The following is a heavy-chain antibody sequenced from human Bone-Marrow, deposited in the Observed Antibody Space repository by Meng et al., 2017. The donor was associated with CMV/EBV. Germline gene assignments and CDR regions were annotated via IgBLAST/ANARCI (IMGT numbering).Heavy chain of an antibody. CDR1: GFTFSSYW. CDR2: IKQDGSEK. J-gene: IGHJ4*02. D-gene: IGHD3-22*01. Sequence: GGSLRLSCAASGFTFSSYWMSWVRQAPGKGLEWVANIKQDGSEKYYVDSVKGRFTISRDNSKNTLYLQMNSLRAEDTAVYYCAKPFYLDYYDSSGYYGGLDYWGQGKLVTVSS. V-gene: IGHV3-7*01. CDR3: AKPFYLDYYDSSGYYGGLDY.